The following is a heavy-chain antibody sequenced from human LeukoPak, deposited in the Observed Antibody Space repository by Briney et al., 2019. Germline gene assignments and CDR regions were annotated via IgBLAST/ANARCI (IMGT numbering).Heavy chain of an antibody. CDR2: IKQDGSEK. J-gene: IGHJ5*02. Sequence: EAGGSLRLSCAASGFTFSSYDMSWVRQTPGKGLEWVANIKQDGSEKNYVDSVKGRFTISRDNAKNSLYLQMNSLRVDDTAVYYCARERGSGSYHPFDPWGQGTLATVSS. CDR3: ARERGSGSYHPFDP. V-gene: IGHV3-7*01. CDR1: GFTFSSYD. D-gene: IGHD3-10*01.